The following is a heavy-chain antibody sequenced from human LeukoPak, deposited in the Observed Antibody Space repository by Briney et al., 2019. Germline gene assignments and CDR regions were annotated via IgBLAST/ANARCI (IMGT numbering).Heavy chain of an antibody. CDR3: AKVVAVAQFDY. D-gene: IGHD6-19*01. Sequence: GGSLRLSCAASGFTFSSYDMHWVRQAPGKGLEWVAVISYDGSYKYSADSVKGRFTISRDDSKNTLYLQMSSLRAEDTAVYYCAKVVAVAQFDYWGQGTLVTVSS. CDR1: GFTFSSYD. V-gene: IGHV3-30*18. J-gene: IGHJ4*02. CDR2: ISYDGSYK.